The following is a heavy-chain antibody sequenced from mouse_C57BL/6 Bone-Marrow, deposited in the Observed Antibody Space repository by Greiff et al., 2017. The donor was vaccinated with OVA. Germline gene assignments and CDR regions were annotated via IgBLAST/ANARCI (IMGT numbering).Heavy chain of an antibody. D-gene: IGHD2-1*01. CDR2: ISGGGGNT. V-gene: IGHV5-9*01. J-gene: IGHJ3*01. CDR3: ARQGGGNYEAWFAY. Sequence: EVKLVESGGGLVKPGGSLKLSCAASGFTFSSYTMSWVRQTPEKRLEWVATISGGGGNTYYPDSVKGRFTISRDKAKNTLYLQMSSLRSEDTALYYCARQGGGNYEAWFAYWGQGTLVTVSA. CDR1: GFTFSSYT.